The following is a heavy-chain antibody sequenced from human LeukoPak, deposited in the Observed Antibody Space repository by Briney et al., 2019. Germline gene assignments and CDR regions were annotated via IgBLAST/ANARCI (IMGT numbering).Heavy chain of an antibody. CDR3: AGVVTALVGYFDY. CDR2: IYTSGST. CDR1: GGSISSYY. D-gene: IGHD2-21*02. V-gene: IGHV4-4*07. Sequence: PSDTLSVICTVSGGSISSYYWSWIRQPAGKGLEWIGHIYTSGSTNYNPSLKSRVTISVDKSKNQFSLKLSSVTAADTAVYYCAGVVTALVGYFDYWGQGTLVTVSS. J-gene: IGHJ4*02.